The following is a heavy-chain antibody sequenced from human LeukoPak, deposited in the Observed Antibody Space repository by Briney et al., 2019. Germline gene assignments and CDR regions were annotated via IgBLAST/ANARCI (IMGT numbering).Heavy chain of an antibody. D-gene: IGHD3-9*01. Sequence: SETLSLTCAVYGGSFSGYYWSWIRQPPGKGLEWIGEINHSGSTNYNPSLKSRVTISVDTSKNQFSLKLSSVTAADTAVYYCAGLRYFDWFGPNYYYFYMDVRGKGTTVTVSS. V-gene: IGHV4-34*01. CDR3: AGLRYFDWFGPNYYYFYMDV. CDR2: INHSGST. J-gene: IGHJ6*03. CDR1: GGSFSGYY.